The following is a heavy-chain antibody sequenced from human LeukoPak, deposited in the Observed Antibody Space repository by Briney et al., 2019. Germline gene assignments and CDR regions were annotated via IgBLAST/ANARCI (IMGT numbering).Heavy chain of an antibody. J-gene: IGHJ4*02. CDR2: ISTTSSTT. CDR3: ARDNDLAARIDC. Sequence: GGSLRLSCAVSGFPFSSYSMNWVRQAPGKGLEWVSYISTTSSTTYYADSVKGRFSISRDNAKNSLYLQMNGLRAEDTAVYYCARDNDLAARIDCWGQGTLLTVSS. CDR1: GFPFSSYS. V-gene: IGHV3-48*01. D-gene: IGHD6-6*01.